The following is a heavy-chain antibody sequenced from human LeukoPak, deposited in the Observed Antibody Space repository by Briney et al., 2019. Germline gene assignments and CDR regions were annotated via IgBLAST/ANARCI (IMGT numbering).Heavy chain of an antibody. CDR3: TTGSVYYQELGTFDY. Sequence: GGSLRLSCVASGFIFSNAWMTWVRQAPGKGLEWVGRIKSKGDGGTTDYAAPVKGRFTISRDDSKDTLSLQMSSLKTEDTAVYFCTTGSVYYQELGTFDYWGQGTLVTVSS. D-gene: IGHD2-2*01. V-gene: IGHV3-15*01. J-gene: IGHJ4*02. CDR2: IKSKGDGGTT. CDR1: GFIFSNAW.